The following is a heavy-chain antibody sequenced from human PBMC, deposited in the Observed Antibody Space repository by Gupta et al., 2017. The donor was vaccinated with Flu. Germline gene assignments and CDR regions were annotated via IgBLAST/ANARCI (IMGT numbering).Heavy chain of an antibody. D-gene: IGHD4-4*01. CDR2: INGDGSTT. CDR3: ARGGRDGYSNFDQ. Sequence: VRQVPGKGLVWVSRINGDGSTTTYADSVEGRFTISRDNAKNTLYLQMNRLSVEDTALYYCARGGRDGYSNFDQWGQGTLVTVSS. V-gene: IGHV3-74*03. J-gene: IGHJ4*02.